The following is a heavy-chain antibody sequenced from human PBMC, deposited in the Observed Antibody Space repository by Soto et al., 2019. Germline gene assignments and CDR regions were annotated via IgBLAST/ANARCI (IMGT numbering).Heavy chain of an antibody. CDR1: GGSISSYY. V-gene: IGHV4-59*01. J-gene: IGHJ3*02. CDR3: ARDSGTGDTAFDI. Sequence: QVQLQESGPGLVKPSETLSLTCTVSGGSISSYYWSWIRQPPGKGLEWIGYIYYSGSTNYNPSLKSRIHQSVKPSKDPFPPELSPVDAADTAVYYCARDSGTGDTAFDIWGQGTMVTVSS. D-gene: IGHD7-27*01. CDR2: IYYSGST.